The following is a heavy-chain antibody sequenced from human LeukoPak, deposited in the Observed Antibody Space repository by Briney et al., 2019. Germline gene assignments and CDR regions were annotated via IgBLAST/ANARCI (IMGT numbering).Heavy chain of an antibody. CDR3: AKDLYCSGGSCYPYGMDV. CDR1: GFTFSSYG. D-gene: IGHD2-15*01. V-gene: IGHV3-30*02. Sequence: PGGSLRLSCAASGFTFSSYGMHWVRQAPGKGLEWVAFIRYDGSNTYYADSVKGRFTNSRDNSKNTLYLQMNSLRAEDTAVYYCAKDLYCSGGSCYPYGMDVWGQGTTVTVSS. J-gene: IGHJ6*02. CDR2: IRYDGSNT.